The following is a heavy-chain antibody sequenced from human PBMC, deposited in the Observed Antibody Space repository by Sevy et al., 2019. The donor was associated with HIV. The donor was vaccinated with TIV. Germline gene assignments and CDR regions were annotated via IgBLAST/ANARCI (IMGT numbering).Heavy chain of an antibody. J-gene: IGHJ4*02. D-gene: IGHD3-22*01. V-gene: IGHV3-9*01. CDR3: AKADGDSSGYYGLGGS. CDR1: GFAFDDYA. Sequence: GGSLRLSCAASGFAFDDYAMHWVRQPPGKGLEWVSGISWNSNSVAYADSVKGRFTISRDNAKNSLYLQMNSLRPADTALYYCAKADGDSSGYYGLGGSWGQGTLVTVSS. CDR2: ISWNSNSV.